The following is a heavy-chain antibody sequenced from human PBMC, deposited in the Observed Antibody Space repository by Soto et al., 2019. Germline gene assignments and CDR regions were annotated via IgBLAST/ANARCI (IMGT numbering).Heavy chain of an antibody. CDR3: ARDKITGLFDY. CDR2: INHSGST. CDR1: GGSFSGYY. Sequence: SETLCLTCAVYGGSFSGYYWTWIRQPPGTGLEWIGEINHSGSTNYNPSLKSRVTISVDTSKDQFSLKLTSVTAADTAVYYCARDKITGLFDYWGQGTLVTVSS. J-gene: IGHJ4*02. D-gene: IGHD2-8*02. V-gene: IGHV4-34*01.